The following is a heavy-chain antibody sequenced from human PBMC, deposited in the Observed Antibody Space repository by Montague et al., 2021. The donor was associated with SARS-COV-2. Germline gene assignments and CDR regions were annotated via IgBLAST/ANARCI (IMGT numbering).Heavy chain of an antibody. CDR1: GGSISSGSYD. CDR2: ISISGST. V-gene: IGHV4-61*02. Sequence: TLSLTCTLAGGSISSGSYDWSWIRQPAGKGLEWIGRISISGSTKYNPSLKSRVTISVDTSKNQFSLKLSSVTAADTAVYYCARDIAVAGLFDYWGQGTLVTVSS. CDR3: ARDIAVAGLFDY. J-gene: IGHJ4*02. D-gene: IGHD6-19*01.